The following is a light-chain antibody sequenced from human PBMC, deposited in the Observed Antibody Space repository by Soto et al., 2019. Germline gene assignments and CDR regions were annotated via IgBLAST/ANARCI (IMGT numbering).Light chain of an antibody. CDR1: QGIDTS. CDR2: GAS. J-gene: IGKJ5*01. Sequence: ILLTQSPSSLSASVGDRVTITCRASQGIDTSLAWYQQKPGKAPKLLIYGASTLQSGVPSRFSGSGSGTDYTLTISSLQPEDFATYYCQQSYRTPTFGQGTRLEIK. V-gene: IGKV1-39*01. CDR3: QQSYRTPT.